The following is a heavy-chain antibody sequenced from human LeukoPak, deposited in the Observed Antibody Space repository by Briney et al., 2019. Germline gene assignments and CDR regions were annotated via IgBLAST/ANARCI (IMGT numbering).Heavy chain of an antibody. CDR2: VKGDGTFT. D-gene: IGHD5-24*01. Sequence: GGSLRLSCAASGFTFSSHWMHWVRQAPGKGLVWVSRVKGDGTFTNYADSVYGRFTISRDNAKNTLYLHMHSLRTEDTAVYYCVRDGDDFNFDYWGQGNLVTVSS. J-gene: IGHJ4*02. CDR1: GFTFSSHW. V-gene: IGHV3-74*01. CDR3: VRDGDDFNFDY.